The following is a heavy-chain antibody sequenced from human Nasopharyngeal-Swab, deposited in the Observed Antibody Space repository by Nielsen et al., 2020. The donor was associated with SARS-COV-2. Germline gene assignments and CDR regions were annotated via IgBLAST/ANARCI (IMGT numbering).Heavy chain of an antibody. Sequence: GESLKISCAASGFPFSSYGMHWVRQAPGKGLEWVAVIWYDGTNQYYADSVKGRFTISRDDSKNTLYLQMNSLRAEDTAVYYCARDTSVDIVLLYYGMDVWGQGTTVTVSS. CDR3: ARDTSVDIVLLYYGMDV. CDR1: GFPFSSYG. J-gene: IGHJ6*02. CDR2: IWYDGTNQ. V-gene: IGHV3-33*01. D-gene: IGHD5-12*01.